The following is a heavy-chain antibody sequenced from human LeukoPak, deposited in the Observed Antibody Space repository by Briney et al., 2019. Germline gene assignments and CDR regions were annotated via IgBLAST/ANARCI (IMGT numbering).Heavy chain of an antibody. CDR3: AIARGMATMRSWLDV. V-gene: IGHV5-51*01. Sequence: GESRILSCKGSGYSFTSYWIAWVRQMPGGGLQWMGLIYPGDSYTRYSPSFQGQVTISADNAISTAYLQLSSLKASDTAMYYCAIARGMATMRSWLDVWDQASLLTVSS. CDR1: GYSFTSYW. J-gene: IGHJ4*02. D-gene: IGHD5-24*01. CDR2: IYPGDSYT.